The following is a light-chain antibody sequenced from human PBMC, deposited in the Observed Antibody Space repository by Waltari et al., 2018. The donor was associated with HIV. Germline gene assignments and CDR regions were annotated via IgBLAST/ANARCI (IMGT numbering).Light chain of an antibody. CDR2: DTN. Sequence: VVTQVPSLSVSAGGTVTLTCGSITGAVTTGHYVHWFQQPPARAPRTLIYDTNKRHSWAPARFSGSLLGSFGGRAALTLSGAQPEDEADYYCLLSYSGARVFGGGTKLTV. CDR1: TGAVTTGHY. CDR3: LLSYSGARV. V-gene: IGLV7-46*01. J-gene: IGLJ2*01.